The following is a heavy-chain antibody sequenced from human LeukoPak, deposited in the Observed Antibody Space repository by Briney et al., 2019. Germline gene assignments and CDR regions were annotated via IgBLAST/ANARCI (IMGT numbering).Heavy chain of an antibody. CDR2: INPNSGGT. V-gene: IGHV1-2*02. J-gene: IGHJ6*03. Sequence: ASVKVSCKAFGYTFTGYYMHWVRQAPGQGLEWMGWINPNSGGTNYAQKFQGRVTMTRDTPISTAYMELSRLRSDDTAVYYCAKGIRGYSGYGYYYYMDVWGKGTTVTVSS. D-gene: IGHD5-12*01. CDR1: GYTFTGYY. CDR3: AKGIRGYSGYGYYYYMDV.